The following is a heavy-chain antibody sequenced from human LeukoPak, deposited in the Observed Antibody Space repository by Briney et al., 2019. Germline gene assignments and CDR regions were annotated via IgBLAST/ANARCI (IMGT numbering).Heavy chain of an antibody. Sequence: MPSETLSLTCTVSGGSISDNYWSWIRQPPGKGLEWMGYAYSSGHTIYNSSLKSRVAMSLVTSKSQFSLRLSSVTAADTALYFCARHPFATPFDSWGPGTLVTVSS. CDR1: GGSISDNY. J-gene: IGHJ4*02. V-gene: IGHV4-59*08. CDR3: ARHPFATPFDS. CDR2: AYSSGHT. D-gene: IGHD2-15*01.